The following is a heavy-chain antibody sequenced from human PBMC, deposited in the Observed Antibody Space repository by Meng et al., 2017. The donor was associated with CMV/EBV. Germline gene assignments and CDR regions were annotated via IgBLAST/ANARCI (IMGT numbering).Heavy chain of an antibody. CDR3: AREVVVITPYNWFDP. V-gene: IGHV4-61*02. J-gene: IGHJ5*02. D-gene: IGHD3-22*01. CDR2: IYTSGST. Sequence: QARRQVWGPGLVKPSQTLSLTCTFSGVSISMGSYYWSWIRQPAGKGLEWIGRIYTSGSTNYNPSLKSRVTISVDTSKNQFSLKLSSVTAADTAVYYCAREVVVITPYNWFDPWGQGTLVTVSS. CDR1: GVSISMGSYY.